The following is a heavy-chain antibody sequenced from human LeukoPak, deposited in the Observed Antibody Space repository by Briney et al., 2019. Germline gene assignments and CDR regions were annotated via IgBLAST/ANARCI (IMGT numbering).Heavy chain of an antibody. CDR1: GYTFTGYY. CDR2: INPNSGGT. CDR3: ARSSGYYYYCGMDV. D-gene: IGHD3-22*01. V-gene: IGHV1-2*02. J-gene: IGHJ6*02. Sequence: ASVKVSCKASGYTFTGYYMHWVRQAPGQGLEWMGWINPNSGGTNYAQKFQGRVTMTRDTSISTAYMELSGLRSDDTAMYYCARSSGYYYYCGMDVWGQGTTVTVSS.